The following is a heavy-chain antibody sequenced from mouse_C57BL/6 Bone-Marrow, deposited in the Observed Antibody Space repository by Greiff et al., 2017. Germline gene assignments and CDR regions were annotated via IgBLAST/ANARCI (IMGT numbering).Heavy chain of an antibody. CDR3: ARWGSYWYFDV. CDR1: GYTFTSYW. J-gene: IGHJ1*03. Sequence: VQLQQPGAELVMPGASVKLSCKASGYTFTSYWMHWVKQRPGQGLEWIGEIDPSDSYTNYNQKCKGKSTLTVDKSSSTAYMQLSSLTSEDSAVYCCARWGSYWYFDVWGTGTTVTVSS. CDR2: IDPSDSYT. V-gene: IGHV1-69*01.